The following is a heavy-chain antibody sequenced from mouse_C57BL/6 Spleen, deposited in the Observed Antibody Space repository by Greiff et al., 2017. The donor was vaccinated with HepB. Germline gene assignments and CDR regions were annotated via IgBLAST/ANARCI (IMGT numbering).Heavy chain of an antibody. CDR1: GYTFTSYW. CDR2: IDPSDSYT. CDR3: ARRSPYDYDFDY. Sequence: QVQLQQPGAELVMPGASVKLSCKASGYTFTSYWMHWVKQRPGQGLEWIGEIDPSDSYTNYNQKFKGKSTLTVDKSSSTAYMQLSSLTSEDSAVYYCARRSPYDYDFDYWGQGTTLTVSS. D-gene: IGHD2-4*01. V-gene: IGHV1-69*01. J-gene: IGHJ2*01.